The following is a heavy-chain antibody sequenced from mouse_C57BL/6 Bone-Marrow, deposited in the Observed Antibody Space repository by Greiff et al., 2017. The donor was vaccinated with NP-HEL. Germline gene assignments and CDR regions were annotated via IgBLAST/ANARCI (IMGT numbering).Heavy chain of an antibody. D-gene: IGHD1-1*01. CDR1: GIDFSRYW. CDR3: ARPGYYGSSPYWYFDV. V-gene: IGHV4-1*01. J-gene: IGHJ1*03. CDR2: INPDSSTI. Sequence: EVKVEESGGGLVQPGGSLKLSCAASGIDFSRYWMSWVRRAPGKGLEWIGEINPDSSTINYAPSLKDKFIISRDNAKNTLYLQMSKVRSEDTALYYCARPGYYGSSPYWYFDVWGTGTTVTVSS.